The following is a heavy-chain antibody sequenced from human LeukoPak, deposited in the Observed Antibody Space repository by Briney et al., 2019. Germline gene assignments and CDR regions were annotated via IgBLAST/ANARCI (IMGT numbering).Heavy chain of an antibody. J-gene: IGHJ4*02. CDR1: GYTFTSYV. CDR2: ISAYNGNT. V-gene: IGHV1-18*01. CDR3: AREKRGYCTNGVCWGYDY. D-gene: IGHD2-8*01. Sequence: GASVKVSCKASGYTFTSYVISWVRQAPGQGLEWMGWISAYNGNTNYAQKLQGRVTMTTDTSTSTAYMELRSLRSDDTAVYYCAREKRGYCTNGVCWGYDYWGQGTLVTVSS.